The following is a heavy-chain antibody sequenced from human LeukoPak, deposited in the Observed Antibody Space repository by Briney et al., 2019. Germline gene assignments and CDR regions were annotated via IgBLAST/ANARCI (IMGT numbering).Heavy chain of an antibody. D-gene: IGHD4-17*01. Sequence: GGSLRLSCAASGFTFSSHGMNWVRQAPGKGLEWVSGIIPSGHTTYYAESVKGRFTISRGNSKNRLYLQMNSLRAEDTAVYYCAKESTVTPGNVNWFDSWGQGTLVTVSS. CDR1: GFTFSSHG. J-gene: IGHJ5*01. V-gene: IGHV3-23*01. CDR2: IIPSGHTT. CDR3: AKESTVTPGNVNWFDS.